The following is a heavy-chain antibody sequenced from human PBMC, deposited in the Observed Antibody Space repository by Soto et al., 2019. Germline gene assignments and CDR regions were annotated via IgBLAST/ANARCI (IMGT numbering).Heavy chain of an antibody. D-gene: IGHD2-21*02. CDR3: VQSRCGGDCLQSYSSHSYYGLDV. CDR1: GLSLSTTKVV. CDR2: IYWDDDK. J-gene: IGHJ6*02. V-gene: IGHV2-5*02. Sequence: SGLTLVNPTQTLRLTCTFSGLSLSTTKVVVGWIRQPPGKALEWLALIYWDDDKRYSPSLKSRLTITKDTSKNQVVLTMTNMDPVDTATYYCVQSRCGGDCLQSYSSHSYYGLDVWGQGTTVTVSS.